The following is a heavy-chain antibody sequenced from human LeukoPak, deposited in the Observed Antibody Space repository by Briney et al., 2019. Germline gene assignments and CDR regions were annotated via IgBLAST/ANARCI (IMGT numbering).Heavy chain of an antibody. V-gene: IGHV4-34*01. J-gene: IGHJ5*02. D-gene: IGHD3-10*01. CDR3: ARGPRFGELLWHWFDP. CDR1: GGSFSGYY. CDR2: INHSGSA. Sequence: SETLSLTCVVYGGSFSGYYWSWIRQAPGKGLEWVGEINHSGSANYNPSLKSRVSISVDTSKNQFSLKMSSVTAADTAVYYCARGPRFGELLWHWFDPWGQGTLVTVSS.